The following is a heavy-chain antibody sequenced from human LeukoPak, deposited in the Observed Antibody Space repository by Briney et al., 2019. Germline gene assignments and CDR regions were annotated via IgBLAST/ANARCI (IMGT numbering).Heavy chain of an antibody. CDR2: INHSGST. V-gene: IGHV4-34*01. J-gene: IGHJ4*02. CDR1: GGSFSGYY. D-gene: IGHD2-15*01. CDR3: ARGYLSGSCCSD. Sequence: PSETLSLTCAVYGGSFSGYYWSWIRQPPGKGLEWIGEINHSGSTNYNPSLKSRVTISVDTSKNQFSLKLSSVTAADTAVYYCARGYLSGSCCSDWGQGTLVTVSS.